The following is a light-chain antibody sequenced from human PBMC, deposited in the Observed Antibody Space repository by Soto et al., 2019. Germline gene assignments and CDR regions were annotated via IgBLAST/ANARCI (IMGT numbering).Light chain of an antibody. CDR2: GSS. V-gene: IGLV1-40*01. Sequence: QLVLTQPPSVSGAPGQRVTISCTGSSSNIGAGYDVHWYQWLPGTAPKLLIYGSSYRPSGVPDRFSGSKSGTSASLAITGLQAEDEADYLCQSYDSSLSGLLFGGGTKVTVL. CDR3: QSYDSSLSGLL. CDR1: SSNIGAGYD. J-gene: IGLJ2*01.